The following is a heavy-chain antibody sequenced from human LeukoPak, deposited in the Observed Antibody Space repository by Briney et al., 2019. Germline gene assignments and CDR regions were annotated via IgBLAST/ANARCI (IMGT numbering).Heavy chain of an antibody. J-gene: IGHJ5*02. D-gene: IGHD2-15*01. CDR1: GGTFSSYA. V-gene: IGHV1-69*04. CDR3: ALRYCSGGSCYSGAWFDP. CDR2: IIPIFGIA. Sequence: ASVKVSCNASGGTFSSYAISWVRHAPGQGHDWMGRIIPIFGIANYAQKFQGRVTITADKSTSTAYMELSSLRSEDTAVYYCALRYCSGGSCYSGAWFDPWGQGTLVTVSS.